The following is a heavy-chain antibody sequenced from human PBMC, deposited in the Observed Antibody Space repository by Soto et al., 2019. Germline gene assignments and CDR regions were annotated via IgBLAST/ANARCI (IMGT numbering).Heavy chain of an antibody. V-gene: IGHV3-23*01. D-gene: IGHD3-10*01. J-gene: IGHJ5*02. CDR3: AKDVLLWFGELLSGNWFDP. CDR2: ISGSGGST. Sequence: PGGSLRLSCAASGFTFSSYAMSWVRQAPGKGLEWVSAISGSGGSTYYADSVKGRFTISRDNSKNTLYLQMNSLRAEDTAVYYCAKDVLLWFGELLSGNWFDPWGQGTLVTVSS. CDR1: GFTFSSYA.